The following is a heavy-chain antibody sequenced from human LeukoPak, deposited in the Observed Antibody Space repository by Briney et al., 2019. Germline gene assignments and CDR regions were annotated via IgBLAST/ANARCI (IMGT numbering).Heavy chain of an antibody. CDR3: ARVGYCSSTSCYTYYYYGMDV. CDR1: GYTFTGYY. D-gene: IGHD2-2*02. Sequence: ASVKVSCKASGYTFTGYYMHWVRQAPGQGVEWMGWINPNSGGTNYAQKFQGRVTMTRDTSISTAYMELSRLRSDDTAVYYCARVGYCSSTSCYTYYYYGMDVWGQGTTVTVSS. CDR2: INPNSGGT. J-gene: IGHJ6*02. V-gene: IGHV1-2*02.